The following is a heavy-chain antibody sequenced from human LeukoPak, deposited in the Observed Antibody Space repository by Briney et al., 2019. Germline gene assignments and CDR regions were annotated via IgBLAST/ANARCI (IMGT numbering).Heavy chain of an antibody. J-gene: IGHJ3*02. CDR2: IRYDGSNK. CDR3: ARTDSSGYRGAFDI. CDR1: GFTFSSYG. Sequence: GGSLRLSCAASGFTFSSYGMHWVRQAPGKGLEWVAFIRYDGSNKYYADSVKGRFTISRDNSKNTLYLQMNSLRAEDTAVYYCARTDSSGYRGAFDIWGQGTMVTVSS. D-gene: IGHD3-22*01. V-gene: IGHV3-30*02.